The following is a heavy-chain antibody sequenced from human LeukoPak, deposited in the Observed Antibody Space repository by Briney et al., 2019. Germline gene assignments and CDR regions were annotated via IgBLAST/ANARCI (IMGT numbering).Heavy chain of an antibody. CDR3: ARGQTVTKSFTYYYYYGMDV. CDR1: GFTFSSYS. V-gene: IGHV3-48*01. Sequence: GSLRLSCAASGFTFSSYSMNWVRQAPGKGLEWVSYISSSGSTIYYADSVKGRFTISRDSATSSLFLQMNSLRVEDTALYYCARGQTVTKSFTYYYYYGMDVWGQGTTVTVSS. CDR2: ISSSGSTI. D-gene: IGHD4-17*01. J-gene: IGHJ6*02.